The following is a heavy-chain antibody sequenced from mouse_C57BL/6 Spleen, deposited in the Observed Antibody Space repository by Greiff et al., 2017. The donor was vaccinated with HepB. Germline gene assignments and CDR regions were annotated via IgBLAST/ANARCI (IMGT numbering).Heavy chain of an antibody. Sequence: EVKVVESEGGLVQPGSSIKLSCTASGFTFSDYYMAWVRQVPEKGLEWVANINYDGSSTYYLDSLKSRFIISRDNAKNILYLQMSSLKSEDTATYYCARDEGDGYFAWFAYWGQGTLVTVSA. CDR2: INYDGSST. V-gene: IGHV5-16*01. J-gene: IGHJ3*01. CDR1: GFTFSDYY. D-gene: IGHD2-3*01. CDR3: ARDEGDGYFAWFAY.